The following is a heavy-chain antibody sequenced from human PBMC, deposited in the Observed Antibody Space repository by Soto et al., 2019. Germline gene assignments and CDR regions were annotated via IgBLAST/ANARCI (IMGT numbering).Heavy chain of an antibody. V-gene: IGHV3-23*01. CDR2: IYKNGDT. Sequence: PGGSLRLSCAASGFTFSSYAMSWVRQAPGKGLEWVSAIYKNGDTFYADSVKGRFTISRDNFKNTLYLQMNSLRAEDTAVYFCARDLDHCGGDCYSFDYWGQGILVTVSS. J-gene: IGHJ4*02. D-gene: IGHD2-21*02. CDR1: GFTFSSYA. CDR3: ARDLDHCGGDCYSFDY.